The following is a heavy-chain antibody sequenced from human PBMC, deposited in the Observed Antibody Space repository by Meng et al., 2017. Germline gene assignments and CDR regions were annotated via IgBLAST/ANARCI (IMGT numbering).Heavy chain of an antibody. CDR3: ARVLRDGYNLGY. CDR2: IIPIFGTA. Sequence: VAFGVGVKKAGSCVKVPRQACGWPFRSYGISWVPKAPGQGLEWMGGIIPIFGTANHAQKFQGRVTITADESTSTAYMELSSLRSEDPAGYYWARVLRDGYNLGYWGQGTLVTVSS. CDR1: GWPFRSYG. D-gene: IGHD5-24*01. V-gene: IGHV1-69*01. J-gene: IGHJ4*02.